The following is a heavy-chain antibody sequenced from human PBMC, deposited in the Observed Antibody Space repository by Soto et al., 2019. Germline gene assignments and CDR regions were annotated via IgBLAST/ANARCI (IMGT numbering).Heavy chain of an antibody. V-gene: IGHV3-30-3*01. CDR3: ARFGGIFGVVTEYYFDY. Sequence: SLRLSCAASGFTFSSYAMHWVRQAPGKGLEWVAVISYDGSNKYYADSVKGRFTISRDNSKNTLYLQMNSLRAEDTAVYYCARFGGIFGVVTEYYFDYWGQGTLVTVSS. D-gene: IGHD3-3*01. CDR2: ISYDGSNK. CDR1: GFTFSSYA. J-gene: IGHJ4*02.